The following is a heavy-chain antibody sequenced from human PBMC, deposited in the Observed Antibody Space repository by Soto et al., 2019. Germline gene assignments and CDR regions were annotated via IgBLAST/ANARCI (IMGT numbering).Heavy chain of an antibody. CDR1: GGSISSYY. J-gene: IGHJ4*02. V-gene: IGHV4-59*01. D-gene: IGHD6-6*01. CDR3: ARMYSSSSGRYFDY. Sequence: SETLSLTCTVSGGSISSYYWSWIRQPPGKGLEWIGYIYYSGSTNYNPSLKSRVTISVDTSKNQFSLKLSSVTAADTAVYYCARMYSSSSGRYFDYWGQGTLVTVSS. CDR2: IYYSGST.